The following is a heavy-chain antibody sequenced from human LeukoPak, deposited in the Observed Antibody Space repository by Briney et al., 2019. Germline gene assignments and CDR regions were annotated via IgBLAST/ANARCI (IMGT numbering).Heavy chain of an antibody. J-gene: IGHJ4*02. V-gene: IGHV3-23*01. Sequence: GGSLRLSCAASGFTFSSYAMSWVRQAPGKGLEWVSAISGSGGSTYYADSVKGRFTISRDNSKNTLYLQMNSLRAEDTAVYYCARGYFGSGSQRAYFDYWGQGTLVTVSS. CDR1: GFTFSSYA. CDR3: ARGYFGSGSQRAYFDY. D-gene: IGHD3-10*01. CDR2: ISGSGGST.